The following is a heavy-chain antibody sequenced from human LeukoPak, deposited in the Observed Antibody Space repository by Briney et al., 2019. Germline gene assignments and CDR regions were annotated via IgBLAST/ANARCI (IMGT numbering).Heavy chain of an antibody. CDR1: GGTFSSYA. J-gene: IGHJ4*02. D-gene: IGHD2-2*02. Sequence: ASVKVSCKASGGTFSSYAISWVRQAPGQGLEWMGWMNPNSGNTGYAQKFQGRVTMTRNTSISTAYMELSSLRSEDTAVYYCARGGFGYCSSTSCYTFDYWGQGTLVTVSS. CDR3: ARGGFGYCSSTSCYTFDY. V-gene: IGHV1-8*02. CDR2: MNPNSGNT.